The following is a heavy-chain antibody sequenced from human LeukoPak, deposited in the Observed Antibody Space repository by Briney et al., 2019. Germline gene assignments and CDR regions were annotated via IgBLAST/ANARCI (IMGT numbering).Heavy chain of an antibody. V-gene: IGHV3-11*04. CDR3: ARLDYGDIQFDY. J-gene: IGHJ4*02. CDR2: ISSSSYTI. CDR1: GFTFSDYY. Sequence: GGSLRLSCAASGFTFSDYYMSWIRQAPGKVLEWVSYISSSSYTIYYADSVKGRFTISRDNAKNSVYLQMNSLRAEDTAVYYCARLDYGDIQFDYWGQGTLVTVSS. D-gene: IGHD4-17*01.